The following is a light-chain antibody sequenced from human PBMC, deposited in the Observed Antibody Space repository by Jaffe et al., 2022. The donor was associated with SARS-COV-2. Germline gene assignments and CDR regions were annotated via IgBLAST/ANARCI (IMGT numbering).Light chain of an antibody. CDR1: QSVSIN. CDR3: QQYYDWPS. CDR2: GAS. Sequence: ETVMTQSPATLSVSPGERATLSCRASQSVSINLAWYQQRPGQGPRLLIYGASTRATDIPARFSGSGSGTEFTLTISSLQSEDFAVYYCQQYYDWPSFGPGTKVDIK. J-gene: IGKJ3*01. V-gene: IGKV3-15*01.